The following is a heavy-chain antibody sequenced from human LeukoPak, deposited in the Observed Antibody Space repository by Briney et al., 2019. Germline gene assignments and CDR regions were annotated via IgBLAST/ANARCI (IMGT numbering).Heavy chain of an antibody. D-gene: IGHD5-12*01. V-gene: IGHV3-66*01. J-gene: IGHJ4*02. CDR3: AKGSSGYDYYFDY. CDR1: GVTFSSNY. Sequence: GGSLRLSCAASGVTFSSNYMSWVRQAPGKGLEWVSVIYSGGSTYYSDSVKGRFTISRDNSKNTLYLQMNSPRAEDTAVYYCAKGSSGYDYYFDYWGQGTLVTVSS. CDR2: IYSGGST.